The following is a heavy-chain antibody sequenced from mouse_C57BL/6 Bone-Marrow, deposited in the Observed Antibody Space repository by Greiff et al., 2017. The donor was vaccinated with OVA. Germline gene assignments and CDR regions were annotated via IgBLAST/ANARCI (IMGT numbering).Heavy chain of an antibody. CDR2: IYYSGTI. V-gene: IGHV3-5*01. D-gene: IGHD1-3*01. Sequence: EVQLQQSGPGLVKPSQTVFLTCTVTGISITTGNYRWSWLRQFPGNKLVWIGYIYYSGTITYNPSLPSRTTITRDTPKNQFFREMNSLTAENTATYSGARLRRDEVDAMDYWGQGTSVTVSS. CDR1: GISITTGNYR. CDR3: ARLRRDEVDAMDY. J-gene: IGHJ4*01.